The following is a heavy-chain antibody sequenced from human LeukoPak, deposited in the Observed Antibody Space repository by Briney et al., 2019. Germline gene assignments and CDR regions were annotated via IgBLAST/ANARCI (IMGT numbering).Heavy chain of an antibody. J-gene: IGHJ6*03. V-gene: IGHV1-69*13. D-gene: IGHD3-3*01. Sequence: SVKVSCKASGGTFSSYAISWVRQAPGQGLEWMGGIIPIFGTANYAQKFQGRVTITADESTSTAYMELSSLRSEDTAVYYCARDLPDNDFWSGYSHYMDVWGKGTTVTVSS. CDR1: GGTFSSYA. CDR2: IIPIFGTA. CDR3: ARDLPDNDFWSGYSHYMDV.